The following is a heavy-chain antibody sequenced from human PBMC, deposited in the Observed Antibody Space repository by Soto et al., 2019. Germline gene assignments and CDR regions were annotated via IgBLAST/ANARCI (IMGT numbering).Heavy chain of an antibody. V-gene: IGHV2-26*01. J-gene: IGHJ4*02. Sequence: QVTLKESGPVLVKPTETRTLTCTVSGFSLSNARMGVSWIRPPPGKALEWLAHIFSNDEKAYSTSLKSRLTIYKDTSKSQVVLTMTNMDPVDTSTYYFARIPARSSWYEDWGQGNLVTV. CDR1: GFSLSNARMG. D-gene: IGHD6-13*01. CDR3: ARIPARSSWYED. CDR2: IFSNDEK.